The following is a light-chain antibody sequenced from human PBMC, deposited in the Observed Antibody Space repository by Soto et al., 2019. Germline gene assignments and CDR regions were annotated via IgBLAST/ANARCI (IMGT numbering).Light chain of an antibody. Sequence: DIVMTQSPLSLPVTPGEPASISCRSSQSLLHSNGYNYLDWYLQKPGQSPQLLIYLGSNRASGVPHRFSGSGSGGSNTLTISRVEAEDVGVYYCVHYLRHPYTFGQGAQVEIK. CDR2: LGS. J-gene: IGKJ2*01. CDR1: QSLLHSNGYNY. V-gene: IGKV2-28*01. CDR3: VHYLRHPYT.